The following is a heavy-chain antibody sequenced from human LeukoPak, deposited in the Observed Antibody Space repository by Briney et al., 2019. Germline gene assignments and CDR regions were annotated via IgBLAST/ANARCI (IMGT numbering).Heavy chain of an antibody. CDR2: INPNSGGT. Sequence: ASVKVSCKASGYTFTGYYMHWVRQAPGQGLEWMGRINPNSGGTNYAQKFQGRVTMTRDTSISTAYMELSRLRSDDTAVYYCAKAKTIVGTFGFDYWGQGTLVTVSS. V-gene: IGHV1-2*06. CDR3: AKAKTIVGTFGFDY. D-gene: IGHD2/OR15-2a*01. CDR1: GYTFTGYY. J-gene: IGHJ4*02.